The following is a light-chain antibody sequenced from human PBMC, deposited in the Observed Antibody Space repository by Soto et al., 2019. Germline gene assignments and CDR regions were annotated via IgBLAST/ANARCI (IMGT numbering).Light chain of an antibody. CDR2: WAS. V-gene: IGKV4-1*01. Sequence: DILMTQSPDSLAVSLGERATINCRSSESVLYIPTNENYLAWYQQKPGQPPKLLIYWASTREFGVPDRFSGSGSGTDFTLTISSLQAEDVAVYYCQQYFTTPRLGFGGGTKVDIK. CDR1: ESVLYIPTNENY. J-gene: IGKJ4*01. CDR3: QQYFTTPRLG.